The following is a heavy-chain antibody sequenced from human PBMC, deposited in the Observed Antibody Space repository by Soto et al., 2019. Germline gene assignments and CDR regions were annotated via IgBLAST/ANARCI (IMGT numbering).Heavy chain of an antibody. CDR2: IDTSRTT. D-gene: IGHD3-10*01. CDR3: ARGPRGYVYYHGMDV. CDR1: GGSISSYY. J-gene: IGHJ6*02. Sequence: PSETLSLTCTVSGGSISSYYCSWIRQSAGKGLEWIGRIDTSRTTNYNPSLKSRVTMSVDASKNQFSLNLSSVTAADTAVYYCARGPRGYVYYHGMDVWGQGTTVTVSS. V-gene: IGHV4-4*07.